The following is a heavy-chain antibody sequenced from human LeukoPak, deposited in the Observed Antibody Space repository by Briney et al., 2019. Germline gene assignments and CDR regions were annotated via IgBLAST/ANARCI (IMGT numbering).Heavy chain of an antibody. CDR1: GGSFSGYY. Sequence: SETLSLTCAVYGGSFSGYYWSWIRQPPGKGLEWIGEINHSGSTNYNPSLKSRVTISVDTSKNQFSLKLSSVTAADTAVYYCARDLNGYYYDSRGFDPWAQGTLVTVSS. D-gene: IGHD3-22*01. J-gene: IGHJ5*02. CDR3: ARDLNGYYYDSRGFDP. V-gene: IGHV4-34*01. CDR2: INHSGST.